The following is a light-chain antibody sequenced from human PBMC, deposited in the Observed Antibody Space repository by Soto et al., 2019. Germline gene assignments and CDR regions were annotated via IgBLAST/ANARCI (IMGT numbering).Light chain of an antibody. J-gene: IGKJ1*01. CDR3: LQGTHWPAT. V-gene: IGKV2-30*01. Sequence: DVVMTQSPLSLPVTLGQPASISCRSSQSLVYSDGNTYLNWFQQRPGQSPRRLIYKVSNRDSGGPASFSGRGSSGDFPLIISRVDAEDVGCYYCLQGTHWPATFGQGPKVEIQ. CDR1: QSLVYSDGNTY. CDR2: KVS.